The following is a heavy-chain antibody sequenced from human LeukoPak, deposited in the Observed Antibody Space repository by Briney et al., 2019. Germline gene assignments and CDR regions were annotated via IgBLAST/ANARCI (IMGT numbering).Heavy chain of an antibody. V-gene: IGHV3-21*01. CDR3: ARVRNYYDSSGYIWR. CDR1: GFTFSSYS. D-gene: IGHD3-22*01. J-gene: IGHJ4*02. CDR2: ISSSSSYI. Sequence: GGSLRLSCAASGFTFSSYSMNWVRQAPGKGLEWVSSISSSSSYIYYADSVKGRFTISRDNAKNSLYLQMNSLRAEDTAVYYRARVRNYYDSSGYIWRWGQGTLVTVSS.